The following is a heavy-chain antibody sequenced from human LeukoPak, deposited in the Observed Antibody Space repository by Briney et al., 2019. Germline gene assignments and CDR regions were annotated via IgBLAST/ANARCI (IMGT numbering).Heavy chain of an antibody. CDR3: ARDRGDYYDSSGQRDAFDI. J-gene: IGHJ3*02. Sequence: SVKVSCKASGGTFSSYAISWVRQAPGQGLEWMGRIIPILGIANYAQKFQGRVTITADKSTSTAYMELSSLRSEDTAVYYCARDRGDYYDSSGQRDAFDIWGQGTMVTVSS. CDR1: GGTFSSYA. V-gene: IGHV1-69*04. CDR2: IIPILGIA. D-gene: IGHD3-22*01.